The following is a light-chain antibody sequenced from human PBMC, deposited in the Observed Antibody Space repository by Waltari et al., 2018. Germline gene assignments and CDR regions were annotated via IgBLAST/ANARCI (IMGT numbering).Light chain of an antibody. CDR2: KDS. V-gene: IGLV3-25*03. J-gene: IGLJ3*02. CDR1: ALPKQY. Sequence: SYELTQPPSVSVSPGQTARITCSGDALPKQYAYWYQQKPGQAPVLVIYKDSERPSGSPEGFSGSSSGTTVTLTISGVQAEDEADYYCQSADSSGTWVFGGGTKLTVL. CDR3: QSADSSGTWV.